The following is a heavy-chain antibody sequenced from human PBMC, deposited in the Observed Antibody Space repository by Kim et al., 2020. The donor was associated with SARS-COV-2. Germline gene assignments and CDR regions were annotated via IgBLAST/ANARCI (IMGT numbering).Heavy chain of an antibody. Sequence: GGSLRLSCAASGFTFSSYWMSWVRQAPGKGLEWVANIKQDGSEKYYVDSVKGRFTISRDNAKNSLYLQMNSLRAEDTAVYYCAREADSSGYYYGGGVFDYWGQGTLVTVSS. D-gene: IGHD3-22*01. CDR3: AREADSSGYYYGGGVFDY. CDR2: IKQDGSEK. CDR1: GFTFSSYW. V-gene: IGHV3-7*01. J-gene: IGHJ4*02.